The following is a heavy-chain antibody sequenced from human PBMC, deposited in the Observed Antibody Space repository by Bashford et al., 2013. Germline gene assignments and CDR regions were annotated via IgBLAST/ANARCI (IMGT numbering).Heavy chain of an antibody. J-gene: IGHJ6*02. CDR2: VTDSGSA. D-gene: IGHD2/OR15-2a*01. V-gene: IGHV4-59*01. CDR1: GGSISSYF. Sequence: SETLSLTCTVSGGSISSYFWSWIRQTPGQGLEWIGYVTDSGSANYKPSLKSRVSISIDTSKHQISLKVRSVTAADTAVYYCARGHGAPIQNYYYYGMDSWGQGAT. CDR3: ARGHGAPIQNYYYYGMDS.